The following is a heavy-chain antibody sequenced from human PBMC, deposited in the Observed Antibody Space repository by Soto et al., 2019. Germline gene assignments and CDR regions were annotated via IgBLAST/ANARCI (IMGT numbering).Heavy chain of an antibody. CDR2: INPSGST. CDR3: ARGPLVGATRGGFDT. V-gene: IGHV4-34*01. CDR1: GGSFSGYY. J-gene: IGHJ5*02. Sequence: SETLSLTFSFYGGSFSGYYWSWIRQPPGKGLEWIGEINPSGSTNYNPSLKSRVNISVDTTKNQFYLKLSSVTAADTAVYYCARGPLVGATRGGFDTWGQGTLVTVS. D-gene: IGHD1-26*01.